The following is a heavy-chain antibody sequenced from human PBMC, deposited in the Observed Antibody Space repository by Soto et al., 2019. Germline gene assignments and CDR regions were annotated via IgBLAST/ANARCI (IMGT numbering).Heavy chain of an antibody. V-gene: IGHV4-28*03. CDR1: GYSISRSNS. J-gene: IGHJ4*02. D-gene: IGHD1-26*01. CDR3: ARGLITGSQYSGGWYYFDS. CDR2: IYYSGSA. Sequence: SETLSHTCPVSGYSISRSNSWRWIRQPPGKGLEWIGYIYYSGSAYYNPSLKSRVTMSVHTSNSQFSLELSSVTAADTAVYYCARGLITGSQYSGGWYYFDSWGQGTQVTVSS.